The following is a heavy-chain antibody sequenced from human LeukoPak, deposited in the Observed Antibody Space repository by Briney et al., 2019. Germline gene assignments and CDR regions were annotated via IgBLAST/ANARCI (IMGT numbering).Heavy chain of an antibody. D-gene: IGHD3-3*01. Sequence: SETLSLTCTVSGGSISTYYWNWIRQPPGKGLEWIGYIYHSGSTNYNPSLKSRVTISVDTSKNQFSLKLSSVTAADTAVYYCARDHNFWSGYSYYYYGMDFWGQGTTVTVSS. V-gene: IGHV4-59*01. J-gene: IGHJ6*02. CDR2: IYHSGST. CDR1: GGSISTYY. CDR3: ARDHNFWSGYSYYYYGMDF.